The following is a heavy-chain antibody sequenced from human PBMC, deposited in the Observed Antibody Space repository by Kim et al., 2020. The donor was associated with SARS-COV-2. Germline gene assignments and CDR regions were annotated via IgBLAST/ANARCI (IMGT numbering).Heavy chain of an antibody. V-gene: IGHV3-9*01. J-gene: IGHJ6*03. D-gene: IGHD2-2*02. CDR3: AKDMRPCMSAACYMDKNYMDV. CDR1: GFTFGEYG. CDR2: ISWNSGSM. Sequence: GGSLRLSCAASGFTFGEYGMHWVRQAPGKGLEWVSSISWNSGSMFYADSVRGRFTISRDNAKNSLYLRMNSLRSEDTALYYCAKDMRPCMSAACYMDKNYMDVWGKGTSVTVSS.